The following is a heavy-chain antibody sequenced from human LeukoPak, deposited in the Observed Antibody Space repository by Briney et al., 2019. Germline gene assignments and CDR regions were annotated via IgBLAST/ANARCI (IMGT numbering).Heavy chain of an antibody. D-gene: IGHD3-3*01. J-gene: IGHJ6*01. CDR2: ISSNGGST. CDR3: ARDTLRYDFWSGFHYYYYGMDV. CDR1: GFTFSSYA. Sequence: GGSLRLSCSASGFTFSSYAMHWVRQAPGKGLEYVSAISSNGGSTYYADSVKGRFTISRDNSKNTLYLQMNSLRAEDTAVYYCARDTLRYDFWSGFHYYYYGMDVWGQGTTVTVSS. V-gene: IGHV3-64*04.